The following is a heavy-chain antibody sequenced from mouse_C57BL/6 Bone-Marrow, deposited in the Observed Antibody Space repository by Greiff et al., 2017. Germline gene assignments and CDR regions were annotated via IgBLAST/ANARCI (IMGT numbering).Heavy chain of an antibody. J-gene: IGHJ4*01. Sequence: VQLQQSGPELVKPGASVKISCKASGYSFTDYNLNWVKQSNGKSLEWIGVLNPNYGTTSYNQKFKGKATLTVDKSSSTAYMQLNSLTSEDSAVYYCARGYDYDYAMDYWGQGTSVTGSS. CDR1: GYSFTDYN. V-gene: IGHV1-39*01. D-gene: IGHD2-4*01. CDR2: LNPNYGTT. CDR3: ARGYDYDYAMDY.